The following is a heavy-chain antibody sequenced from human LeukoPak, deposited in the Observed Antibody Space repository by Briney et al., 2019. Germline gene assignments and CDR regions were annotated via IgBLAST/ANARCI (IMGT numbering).Heavy chain of an antibody. V-gene: IGHV4-39*01. D-gene: IGHD6-13*01. CDR2: IYYSGST. CDR3: ARLGWGWGQLVDY. Sequence: KPSETLSLTCTVSGGSISSSSYYWGWIRQPPGKGLEGIGSIYYSGSTYYNPSLKSRVTISVDTSKNQFSLKLSSVTAADTAVYYCARLGWGWGQLVDYCGQGTLVTVSS. CDR1: GGSISSSSYY. J-gene: IGHJ4*02.